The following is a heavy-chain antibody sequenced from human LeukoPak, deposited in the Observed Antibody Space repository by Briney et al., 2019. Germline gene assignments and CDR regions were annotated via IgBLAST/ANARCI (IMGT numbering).Heavy chain of an antibody. CDR3: ATGGSGSYRSFDY. CDR1: GFTFSNYW. J-gene: IGHJ4*02. D-gene: IGHD3-10*01. V-gene: IGHV3-7*05. CDR2: MRKDGSEE. Sequence: PGGSLRLSCAASGFTFSNYWMAWVRQAPGKGLEWVANMRKDGSEEYYLDSVKGRFTISRDNAKNSLWLQMNSLRAEDAAVYYCATGGSGSYRSFDYWGQGTLVTVSS.